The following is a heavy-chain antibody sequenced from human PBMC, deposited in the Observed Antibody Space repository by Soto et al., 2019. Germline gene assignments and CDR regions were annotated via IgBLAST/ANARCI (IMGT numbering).Heavy chain of an antibody. CDR3: AGSRPRRYYDFWRGYYTSGYYYYGMDV. CDR2: IIPIFGTA. CDR1: GGTFSSYA. D-gene: IGHD3-3*01. V-gene: IGHV1-69*12. J-gene: IGHJ6*02. Sequence: QVQLVQSGAEVKKPGSSVKVSCKASGGTFSSYAISWVRQAPGQGLEWMGGIIPIFGTANYAQKFQGRVTITADESTSTAYMALSSLRSEETAVYYCAGSRPRRYYDFWRGYYTSGYYYYGMDVWGQGTTVTVSS.